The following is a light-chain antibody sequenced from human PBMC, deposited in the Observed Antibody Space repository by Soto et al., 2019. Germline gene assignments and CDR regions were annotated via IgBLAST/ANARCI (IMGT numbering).Light chain of an antibody. V-gene: IGKV1-33*01. J-gene: IGKJ4*01. CDR3: QQYDSLPLT. CDR2: DAS. CDR1: PDISIY. Sequence: DIQMTQSPSSLSASVGDRVTITCQASPDISIYLNWYHQKPGKAPKFLISDASNLQTGVPSRFRGSGSGTHFTLTISSLQPEDIGTYYCQQYDSLPLTFGGGTKVDIK.